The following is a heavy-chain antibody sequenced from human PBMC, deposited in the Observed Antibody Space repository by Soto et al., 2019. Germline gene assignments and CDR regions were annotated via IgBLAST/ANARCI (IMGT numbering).Heavy chain of an antibody. Sequence: PSETLSLTCTVSGGSISSGGYYWSWIRQPPGKGLEWIGEINHSGSTNYNPSLKSRVTISVDTSKNQFSLKLSSVTAADTAVYYCARGIGGSSWYGVFVSYFDYWGQGTLVTVPQ. CDR1: GGSISSGGYY. D-gene: IGHD6-13*01. J-gene: IGHJ4*02. CDR2: INHSGST. V-gene: IGHV4-39*07. CDR3: ARGIGGSSWYGVFVSYFDY.